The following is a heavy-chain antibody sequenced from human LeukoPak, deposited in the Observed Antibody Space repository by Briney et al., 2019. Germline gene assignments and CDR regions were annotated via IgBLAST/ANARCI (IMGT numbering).Heavy chain of an antibody. Sequence: ASVKVSCKASGYTLTDYYMHWVRQAPGQGLEGMGRINPNSGGTNCAQKFQGRVTMTRDTSISTVYMELSRLRSDDTAVYYCARVGYYESSGYYEYWGQGTLVTVSS. CDR1: GYTLTDYY. CDR2: INPNSGGT. V-gene: IGHV1-2*06. D-gene: IGHD3-22*01. J-gene: IGHJ4*02. CDR3: ARVGYYESSGYYEY.